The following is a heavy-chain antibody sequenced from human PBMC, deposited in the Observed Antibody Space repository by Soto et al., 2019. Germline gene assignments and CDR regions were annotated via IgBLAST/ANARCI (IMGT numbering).Heavy chain of an antibody. Sequence: SETLSLTCVVSGDSFREYYWSWIRQSPGVGLEWIGEINPSGRTEYNPSLRGRVTLSVDTSKNQFSLTLSTMTAADTAVYYCARTRNRRFDSWGQGTLVTVSS. V-gene: IGHV4-34*01. J-gene: IGHJ5*01. CDR2: INPSGRT. D-gene: IGHD1-1*01. CDR1: GDSFREYY. CDR3: ARTRNRRFDS.